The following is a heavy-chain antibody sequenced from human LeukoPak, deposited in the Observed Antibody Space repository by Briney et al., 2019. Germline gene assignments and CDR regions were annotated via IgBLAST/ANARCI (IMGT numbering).Heavy chain of an antibody. CDR1: GGSISSYY. CDR3: ARGARTTVTKYYFDY. Sequence: PSETLSLTCTVSGGSISSYYWSWIRQPTGKGLEWIGRIYTSGSTNYNPSLKSRVTMSVDTSKNQFSLKLSSVTAADTAVYYCARGARTTVTKYYFDYWGQGTLVTVSS. D-gene: IGHD4-17*01. V-gene: IGHV4-4*07. CDR2: IYTSGST. J-gene: IGHJ4*02.